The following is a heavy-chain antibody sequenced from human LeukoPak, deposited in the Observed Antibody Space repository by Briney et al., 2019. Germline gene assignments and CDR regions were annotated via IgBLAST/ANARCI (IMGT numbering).Heavy chain of an antibody. D-gene: IGHD4-23*01. V-gene: IGHV3-23*01. CDR3: AKDQSVESPLYYFDY. J-gene: IGHJ4*02. CDR1: GFTFSSYA. Sequence: GGSLRLPCAASGFTFSSYAMSWVRQAPGKGLEWVSAISGSGGSTYYADSVKGRFTISRDNSKNTLYLQMNSLRAEDTAVYYCAKDQSVESPLYYFDYWGQGTLVTVSS. CDR2: ISGSGGST.